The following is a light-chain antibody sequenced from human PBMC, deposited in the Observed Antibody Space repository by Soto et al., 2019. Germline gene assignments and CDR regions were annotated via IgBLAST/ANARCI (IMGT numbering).Light chain of an antibody. J-gene: IGKJ1*01. CDR1: QNISDS. CDR3: QRSWT. V-gene: IGKV1-39*01. Sequence: DIPMTQSPSSLSASVGDRVTITCRASQNISDSLNWYQHKPGQAPKLLIYAASSLQSGVPSRFSGSGSETDSTLTISSLQPEDFASYFCQRSWTFGQGTKLE. CDR2: AAS.